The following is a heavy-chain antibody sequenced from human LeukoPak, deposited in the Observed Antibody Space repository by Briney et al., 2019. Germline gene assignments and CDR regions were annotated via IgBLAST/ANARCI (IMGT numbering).Heavy chain of an antibody. J-gene: IGHJ3*02. CDR3: ARDLVKVTKGFDI. CDR1: AHSFSSHY. Sequence: SETLSLTCAVSAHSFSSHYWTWIRQSPGTGLEGIGYISYIGSTNYNPSLKSRVTNSIDTSKNQFSLKLRSVTAADTSVYNCARDLVKVTKGFDIWGQGTMVSVSS. D-gene: IGHD4-17*01. CDR2: ISYIGST. V-gene: IGHV4-59*11.